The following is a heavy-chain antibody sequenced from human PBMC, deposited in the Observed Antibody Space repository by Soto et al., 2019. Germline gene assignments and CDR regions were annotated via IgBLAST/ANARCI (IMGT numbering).Heavy chain of an antibody. CDR1: GGAITAYY. V-gene: IGHV4-4*07. CDR3: ARDEYHASNNWFDH. J-gene: IGHJ5*02. D-gene: IGHD3-22*01. CDR2: VYSTGST. Sequence: SETLSLTCTVSGGAITAYYWSWIRQPVGEGLQWIGRVYSTGSTNYNPSLRSRVTMSVDTSQNQFFLRLSSVTAADTAVYYCARDEYHASNNWFDHWGQGILVTVSS.